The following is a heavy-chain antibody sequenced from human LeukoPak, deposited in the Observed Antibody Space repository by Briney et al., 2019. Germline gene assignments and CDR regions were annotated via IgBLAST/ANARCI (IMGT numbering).Heavy chain of an antibody. Sequence: PGGSLRLSCAASGFTFSSYAMSWVRQAPGKGLEWVSYISSSSSTIYYADSVKGRFTISRDNAKNSLYLQMNSLRDGDTAVYYCARDLDGYNSYWGQGTLVTVSS. V-gene: IGHV3-48*02. D-gene: IGHD5-24*01. J-gene: IGHJ4*02. CDR3: ARDLDGYNSY. CDR1: GFTFSSYA. CDR2: ISSSSSTI.